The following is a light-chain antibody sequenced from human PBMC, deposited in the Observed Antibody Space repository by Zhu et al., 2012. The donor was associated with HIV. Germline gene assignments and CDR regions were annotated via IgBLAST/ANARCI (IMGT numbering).Light chain of an antibody. Sequence: IVLTQSPATLSLSPGERATVSCRASRGVSSFLAWYQQKPGQAPRLLIYDSSKRAAGIPPRFSGSGSGTDFTLTISSLEPEDFALYYYQQRSNWPLTFGGGTKVEIK. V-gene: IGKV3-11*01. CDR3: QQRSNWPLT. CDR1: RGVSSF. J-gene: IGKJ4*01. CDR2: DSS.